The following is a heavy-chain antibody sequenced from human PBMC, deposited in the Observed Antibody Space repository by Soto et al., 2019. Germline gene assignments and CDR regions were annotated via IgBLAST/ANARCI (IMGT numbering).Heavy chain of an antibody. V-gene: IGHV3-33*08. D-gene: IGHD6-6*01. CDR2: IWYDGTSK. Sequence: QVQLVESGGGVVQPGRSLRLSCAASGFTFRNHAMHWVRQAPGNGLEWVGLIWYDGTSKYYADSVKWRFTISRDNSKNTLYLEMNSLRVEDTAIYYCARDQGVVIIKDHWGQGTLVTVSS. J-gene: IGHJ4*02. CDR1: GFTFRNHA. CDR3: ARDQGVVIIKDH.